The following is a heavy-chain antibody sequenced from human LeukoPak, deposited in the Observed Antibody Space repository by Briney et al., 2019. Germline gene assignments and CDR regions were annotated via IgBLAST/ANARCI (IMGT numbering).Heavy chain of an antibody. CDR1: GGSISSGGYY. CDR2: IYHSGST. V-gene: IGHV4-30-2*01. D-gene: IGHD3-22*01. J-gene: IGHJ4*01. Sequence: PSETLSLTCTVSGGSISSGGYYWSWIRQPPGKGLEWIGYIYHSGSTYYNPSLKSRVTISVDRSKNQFSLKLSSVTAADTAVYYCARDNPNYYDSSLDYWGXXTLVTVSS. CDR3: ARDNPNYYDSSLDY.